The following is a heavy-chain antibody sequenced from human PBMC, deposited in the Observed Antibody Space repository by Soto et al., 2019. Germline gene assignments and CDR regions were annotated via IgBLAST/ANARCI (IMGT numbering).Heavy chain of an antibody. CDR1: GYTFTSYA. CDR2: INPSNGNT. D-gene: IGHD2-15*01. V-gene: IGHV1-3*01. J-gene: IGHJ4*02. Sequence: ASVKVSCKASGYTFTSYAMHWVRQAPGQRLEWMGIINPSNGNTNYSQKFQGRVTMTRDTSTSTVYMELSSLRSEDTAVYYCAREHHDIVVVVAATNTFDYWGQGTLVTVSS. CDR3: AREHHDIVVVVAATNTFDY.